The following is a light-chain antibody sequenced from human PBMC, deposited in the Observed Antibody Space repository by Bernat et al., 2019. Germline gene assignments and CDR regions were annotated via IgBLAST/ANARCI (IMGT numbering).Light chain of an antibody. Sequence: QSVLTQPPSASGTPGQRVTISCSGSSSNIGSYPVNWYQQLPGTAPKLLIYSNNQRPPGVPDRFSGSKSGTSASLAISGLQSEDEAYYYCAAWDDSLNGWVFGGGTKLTVL. CDR3: AAWDDSLNGWV. CDR1: SSNIGSYP. CDR2: SNN. J-gene: IGLJ3*02. V-gene: IGLV1-44*01.